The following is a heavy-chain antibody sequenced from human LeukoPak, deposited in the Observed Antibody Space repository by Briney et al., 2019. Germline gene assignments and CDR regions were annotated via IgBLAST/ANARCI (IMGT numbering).Heavy chain of an antibody. D-gene: IGHD4-11*01. CDR1: GGSISSGPYY. V-gene: IGHV4-61*02. CDR2: IYTSGST. CDR3: ARAEINDYSKY. Sequence: SETLSLTCTVSGGSISSGPYYWSWIRQPAGKGLEWIGRIYTSGSTNYNPSLKSRVTMSIDTSKNQFSLKLTSVTAADTAVYYCARAEINDYSKYWGQGILVTVSS. J-gene: IGHJ4*02.